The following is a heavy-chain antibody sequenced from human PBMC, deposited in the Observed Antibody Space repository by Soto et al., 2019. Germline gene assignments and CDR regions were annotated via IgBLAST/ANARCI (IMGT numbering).Heavy chain of an antibody. CDR1: GGSVYSGSDY. J-gene: IGHJ5*02. CDR3: ARAGGGGGSYYWFGP. CDR2: IYYSGST. D-gene: IGHD1-26*01. V-gene: IGHV4-61*01. Sequence: SERLEVTRSVSGGSVYSGSDYWSWIRQPPGKGLEWIGYIYYSGSTNYNPSLKSRVTISVDTSKNQFSLKLSSVTAADTAVYYCARAGGGGGSYYWFGPCGQGTLVTV.